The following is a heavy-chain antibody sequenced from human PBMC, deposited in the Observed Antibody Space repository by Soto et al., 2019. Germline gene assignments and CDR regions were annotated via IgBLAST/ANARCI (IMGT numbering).Heavy chain of an antibody. J-gene: IGHJ6*02. CDR1: GGTFSSYA. CDR2: IIPIFGTA. CDR3: ARSLSKPSYSSGWNYYYYGMDV. D-gene: IGHD6-19*01. Sequence: SVKVSCKASGGTFSSYAISWVRQAPGQGLEWMGGIIPIFGTANYAQKFQGRVTITADKSTSTAYMELSSLRSEDTAVYYCARSLSKPSYSSGWNYYYYGMDVWGQGTTVTVS. V-gene: IGHV1-69*06.